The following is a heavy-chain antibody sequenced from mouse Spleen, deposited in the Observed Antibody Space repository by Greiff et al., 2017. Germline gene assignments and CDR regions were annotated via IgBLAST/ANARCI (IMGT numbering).Heavy chain of an antibody. D-gene: IGHD2-10*02. CDR2: IYPGDGDT. J-gene: IGHJ4*01. CDR1: GYAFSSSW. V-gene: IGHV1-82*01. CDR3: ARRYGNHLYYAMDY. Sequence: QVQLQQSGPELVKPGASVKISCKASGYAFSSSWMNWVKQRPGKGLEWIGRIYPGDGDTNYNGKFKGKATLTADKSSSTAYMQLSSLTSEDSAVYFCARRYGNHLYYAMDYWGQGTSVTVSS.